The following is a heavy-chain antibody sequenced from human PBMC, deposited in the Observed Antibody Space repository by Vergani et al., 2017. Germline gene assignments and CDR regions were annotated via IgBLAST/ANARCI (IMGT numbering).Heavy chain of an antibody. CDR2: IIPIFGTA. J-gene: IGHJ5*02. V-gene: IGHV1-69*18. D-gene: IGHD6-13*01. CDR3: AREVSSWNWFDP. Sequence: QVQLVQSGSELKKPGSSVKVSCKASGGTFSSYAISWVRQAPGQGLELMGRIIPIFGTANYAQKFQGRVTITADEATSTAYMELSSLRSEDTAVYYCAREVSSWNWFDPWGQGTLVTVSS. CDR1: GGTFSSYA.